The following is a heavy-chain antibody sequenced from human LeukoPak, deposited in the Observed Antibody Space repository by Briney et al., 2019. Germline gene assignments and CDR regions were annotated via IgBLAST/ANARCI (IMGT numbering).Heavy chain of an antibody. J-gene: IGHJ4*02. Sequence: PSETLSLTCTVSGGSISSYYWSWIRQPPGKGLEWIGYIYYSGSTNYNPSLKSRVTISVDTSKNQFSLKLSSVTAADTAVYYCARTPTEVDIVATLYYFDYWGQGTLVTVSS. CDR1: GGSISSYY. V-gene: IGHV4-59*01. D-gene: IGHD5-12*01. CDR2: IYYSGST. CDR3: ARTPTEVDIVATLYYFDY.